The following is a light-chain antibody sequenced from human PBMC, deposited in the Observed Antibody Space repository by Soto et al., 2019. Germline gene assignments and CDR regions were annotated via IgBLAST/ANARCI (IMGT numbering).Light chain of an antibody. CDR1: SSDVGGYNH. CDR3: AAWDDSLNGHV. Sequence: QSALTQPASVSGSPGQSITISCTGTSSDVGGYNHVSWYQHSPGKAPKLILFAVSDRPSGVSHRFSGSKSGNTASLTISGLQAEDEADYYCAAWDDSLNGHVFGTGTKLTVL. CDR2: AVS. V-gene: IGLV2-14*01. J-gene: IGLJ1*01.